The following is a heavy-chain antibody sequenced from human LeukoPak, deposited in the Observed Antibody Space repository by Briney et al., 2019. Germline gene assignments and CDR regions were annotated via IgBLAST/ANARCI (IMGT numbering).Heavy chain of an antibody. CDR1: GGSISSSSYY. CDR3: ARGYSSLDY. V-gene: IGHV4-39*07. D-gene: IGHD6-13*01. CDR2: IYYSGST. J-gene: IGHJ4*02. Sequence: SETLSLTCTVSGGSISSSSYYWGWIRQPPGKGLEWIGTIYYSGSTYYNPSLKSRVSISADTSKNQFSLKLCSVTAADTAVYYCARGYSSLDYWGQGTLVTVSS.